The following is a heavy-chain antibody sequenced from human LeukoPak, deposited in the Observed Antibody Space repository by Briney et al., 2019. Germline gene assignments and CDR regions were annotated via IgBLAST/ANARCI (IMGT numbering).Heavy chain of an antibody. CDR3: ARDLAMYSPDLDY. CDR2: INPKTGVT. Sequence: ASVKVSSKPSGYTFTDYYLHWVRQPPGHGLEWMGWINPKTGVTKYAQNFQGRVTMTRDTSISTAYMEVSRLRSDDTAVFCCARDLAMYSPDLDYWGQGTLVTVSS. J-gene: IGHJ4*02. V-gene: IGHV1-2*02. CDR1: GYTFTDYY. D-gene: IGHD1-26*01.